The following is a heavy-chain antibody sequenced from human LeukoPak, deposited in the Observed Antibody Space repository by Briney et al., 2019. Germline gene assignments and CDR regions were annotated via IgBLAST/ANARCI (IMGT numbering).Heavy chain of an antibody. J-gene: IGHJ4*02. CDR3: ARGSEAAAGAFDY. CDR2: VWYDGNNK. D-gene: IGHD6-13*01. Sequence: GGSLRLSCAASGFTYRSYGMHWVRQAPGKGLEWVAIVWYDGNNKYYADSVKGRFTVSRDNSKDTVSLQLNSLRAEDTAVYYCARGSEAAAGAFDYWGQGALVTVPS. V-gene: IGHV3-33*01. CDR1: GFTYRSYG.